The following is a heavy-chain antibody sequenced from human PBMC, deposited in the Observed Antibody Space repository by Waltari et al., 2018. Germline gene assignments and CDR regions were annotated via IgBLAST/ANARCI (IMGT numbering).Heavy chain of an antibody. CDR3: ARGRYYVWGSYRDYYGMDV. CDR1: GFTFSSYE. D-gene: IGHD3-16*02. CDR2: ISSSGSTI. Sequence: EVQLVESGGGLVQPGGSLRLSCAASGFTFSSYEMNWVRQAPGKGLEWVSYISSSGSTIYYADSVKGRFTISRDNAKNSLYLQMNSLRAEDTAVYYCARGRYYVWGSYRDYYGMDVWGQGTTVTVSS. V-gene: IGHV3-48*03. J-gene: IGHJ6*02.